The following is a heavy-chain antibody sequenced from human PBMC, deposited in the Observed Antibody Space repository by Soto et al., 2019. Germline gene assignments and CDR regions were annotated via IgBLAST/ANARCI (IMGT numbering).Heavy chain of an antibody. V-gene: IGHV4-30-2*01. CDR3: ARENSGYDYFDY. Sequence: SETLSLTCAVSGGSISSGGYSWSWIRQPPGKGLEWIGYIYHSGSTYYNPSLKSRVTISVDRSKNQFYLKLSYVTAADTAVYYWARENSGYDYFDYWGQGTLVTVSS. D-gene: IGHD5-12*01. J-gene: IGHJ4*02. CDR2: IYHSGST. CDR1: GGSISSGGYS.